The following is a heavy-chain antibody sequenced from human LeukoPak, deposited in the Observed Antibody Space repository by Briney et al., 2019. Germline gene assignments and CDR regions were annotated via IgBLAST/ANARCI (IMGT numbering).Heavy chain of an antibody. V-gene: IGHV3-11*04. D-gene: IGHD6-19*01. J-gene: IGHJ4*02. CDR3: ATSQSSVAGIVGD. Sequence: GGSLRLSCAASGFTFSDYFMTWIRQAPGKGLELVSYISGSGSNKYYADSVKGRFTISRDNAKNSLYLQMNSLRVEDTAVYYCATSQSSVAGIVGDWGQGTLVTVSS. CDR1: GFTFSDYF. CDR2: ISGSGSNK.